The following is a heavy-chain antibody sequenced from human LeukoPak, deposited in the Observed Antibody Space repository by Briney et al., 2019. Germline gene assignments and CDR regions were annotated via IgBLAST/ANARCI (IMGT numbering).Heavy chain of an antibody. CDR3: AKFSNYDPYYYYMDV. V-gene: IGHV3-23*01. CDR2: ISGSGGST. Sequence: GGSLRLSCAASGFTFDDYAMHWVRQAPGKGLEWVSAISGSGGSTYYADSVKGRFTISRDNSKNTLYLQMNSLRAEDTAVYYCAKFSNYDPYYYYMDVWGKGTTVTVSS. D-gene: IGHD3-3*01. CDR1: GFTFDDYA. J-gene: IGHJ6*03.